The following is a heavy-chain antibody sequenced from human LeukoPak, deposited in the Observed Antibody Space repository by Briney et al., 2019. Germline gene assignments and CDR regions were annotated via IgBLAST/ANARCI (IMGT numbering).Heavy chain of an antibody. Sequence: GESLKISCKGSGYTFTSYWIGWVRQMPGKGLEWMGIIYPGDSDTRYSPSFQGQVTISADKTISTAYLQWSRLKASDTAMYYCARPGQLKLVHDASDIWGQGTMVTVSS. CDR2: IYPGDSDT. CDR1: GYTFTSYW. CDR3: ARPGQLKLVHDASDI. J-gene: IGHJ3*02. D-gene: IGHD6-13*01. V-gene: IGHV5-51*01.